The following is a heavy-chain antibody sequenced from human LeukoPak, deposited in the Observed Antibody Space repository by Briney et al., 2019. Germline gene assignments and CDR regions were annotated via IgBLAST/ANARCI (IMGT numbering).Heavy chain of an antibody. CDR1: GFTFSRYE. Sequence: GGSLRLSCTVSGFTFSRYEMNWVRQAPGKGLEWVSYISESGNTRYYADSVKGRFTISRDNAKNSLHLQMNSLKFEDTAVYYCAREYRWGQGTMVTVSS. J-gene: IGHJ3*01. D-gene: IGHD1-14*01. V-gene: IGHV3-48*03. CDR3: AREYR. CDR2: ISESGNTR.